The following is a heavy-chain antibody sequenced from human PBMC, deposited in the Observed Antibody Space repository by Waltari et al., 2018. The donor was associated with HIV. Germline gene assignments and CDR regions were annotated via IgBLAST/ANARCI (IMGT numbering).Heavy chain of an antibody. CDR1: GFSFSDFA. V-gene: IGHV3-48*02. J-gene: IGHJ6*02. Sequence: EVQLVESVGGLVQPGRSLRLSCAASGFSFSDFAMNWVRQAPGKGLEWISYSSSSSSNIKYADSVKGRFTISRDNTKRSPDLHMNNLRDEDTAVYFCARDTLNLYFGLDVWGQGTTVSVSS. CDR2: SSSSSSNI. CDR3: ARDTLNLYFGLDV.